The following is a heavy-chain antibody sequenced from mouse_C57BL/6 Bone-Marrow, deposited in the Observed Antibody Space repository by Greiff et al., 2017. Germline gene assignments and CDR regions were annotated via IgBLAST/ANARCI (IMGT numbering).Heavy chain of an antibody. CDR3: TRTGTCDWYFDV. Sequence: EVQLVESGEGLVKPGGSLKLSCAASGFTFSSYAMSWVRQTPEKRLEWVAYISSGGDYIYYADTVKGRFTISRDNARNTLYLQMSSLKSEDTAMYYCTRTGTCDWYFDVWGTGTTVTVSS. CDR2: ISSGGDYI. CDR1: GFTFSSYA. V-gene: IGHV5-9-1*02. J-gene: IGHJ1*03. D-gene: IGHD4-1*01.